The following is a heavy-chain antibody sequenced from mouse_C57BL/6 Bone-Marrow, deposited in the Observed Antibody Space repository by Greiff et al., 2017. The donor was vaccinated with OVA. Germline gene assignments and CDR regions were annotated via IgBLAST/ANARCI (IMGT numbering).Heavy chain of an antibody. J-gene: IGHJ3*01. V-gene: IGHV5-12*01. CDR3: ARHDYYGSSYFFAY. CDR2: ISNGGGST. CDR1: GFTFSDYY. Sequence: EVQLQESGGGLVQPGGSLKLSCAASGFTFSDYYMYWVRQTPEKRLEWVAYISNGGGSTYYPDTVKGRFTISRDNAKNTLYLQMSRLKSEDTAMYYCARHDYYGSSYFFAYWGQGTLVTVSA. D-gene: IGHD1-1*01.